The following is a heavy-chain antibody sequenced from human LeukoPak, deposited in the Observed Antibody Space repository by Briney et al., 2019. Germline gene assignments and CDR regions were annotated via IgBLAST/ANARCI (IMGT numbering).Heavy chain of an antibody. CDR1: GFTFSGCG. Sequence: PGGSLRLSCAASGFTFSGCGMHWVRQAPGKGLERVAFIWYDGRDKYYVDSVKGRFTISRDNSKNTLYLQMNSLRAEDTAMYYCAKDPYSYGSYFDYWGQGTLVTVSS. V-gene: IGHV3-30*02. CDR3: AKDPYSYGSYFDY. CDR2: IWYDGRDK. D-gene: IGHD5-18*01. J-gene: IGHJ4*02.